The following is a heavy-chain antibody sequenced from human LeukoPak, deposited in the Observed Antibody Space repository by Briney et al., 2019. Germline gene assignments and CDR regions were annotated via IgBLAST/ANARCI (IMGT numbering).Heavy chain of an antibody. Sequence: GGSLRLSCAASGFTFSDYSMTWIRQAPGEGLECVSHISTSRVNTILYVDSVEGRFTISRDDARNSLSLQMNSLRAEDTAVYYCARDGRQPDSWGPGTLVTVSS. D-gene: IGHD2-2*01. CDR1: GFTFSDYS. CDR3: ARDGRQPDS. J-gene: IGHJ5*01. CDR2: ISTSRVNTI. V-gene: IGHV3-11*01.